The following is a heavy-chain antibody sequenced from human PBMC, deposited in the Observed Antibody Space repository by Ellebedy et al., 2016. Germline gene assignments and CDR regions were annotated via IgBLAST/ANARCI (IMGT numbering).Heavy chain of an antibody. CDR2: LTPDAAT. D-gene: IGHD5-18*01. Sequence: GGSLRLSCAASGFSVSSSYISWVRQAPGKGLEWVSMLTPDAATAYVDSVKGRFTLSRDNSKNTVYLQMNSLTAEDTAVYFCAKSGYSYAWGYWGQGTLVTVSS. J-gene: IGHJ4*02. CDR3: AKSGYSYAWGY. V-gene: IGHV3-53*01. CDR1: GFSVSSSY.